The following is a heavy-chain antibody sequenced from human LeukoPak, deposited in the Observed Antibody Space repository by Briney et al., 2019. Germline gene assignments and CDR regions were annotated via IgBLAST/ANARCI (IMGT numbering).Heavy chain of an antibody. CDR2: IYHSGST. CDR1: GGSISSSNW. J-gene: IGHJ1*01. CDR3: ARDADMSSWRGEYFQH. D-gene: IGHD6-13*01. Sequence: SGTLSLTCAVSGGSISSSNWWSWVRQPPGQGLGWIGEIYHSGSTNYNPSLKSRVTISVDKSKNQFSLKLRSVTAADTAVYYCARDADMSSWRGEYFQHWGQGTLVTVSS. V-gene: IGHV4-4*02.